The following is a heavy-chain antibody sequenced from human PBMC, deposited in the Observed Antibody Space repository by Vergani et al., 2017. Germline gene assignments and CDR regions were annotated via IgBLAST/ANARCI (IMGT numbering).Heavy chain of an antibody. V-gene: IGHV4-31*03. Sequence: QVQLQESGPGLVKPSQTLSLTCTVSGGSISSGGYYWSWIRQHPGKGLEWIGYIYYSGSTYYNPSLKSRVTISVDTSKNQFSLKLSSLTAADTAVYYCARGVGITGTTKTNWFDPWGQGTLVTVSS. D-gene: IGHD1-20*01. CDR1: GGSISSGGYY. CDR3: ARGVGITGTTKTNWFDP. J-gene: IGHJ5*02. CDR2: IYYSGST.